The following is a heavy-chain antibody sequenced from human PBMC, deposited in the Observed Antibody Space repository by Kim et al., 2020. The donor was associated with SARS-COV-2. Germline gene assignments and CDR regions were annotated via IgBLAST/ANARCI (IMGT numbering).Heavy chain of an antibody. CDR3: AGSSYDFWSGYPAEYFQH. CDR2: ISAYNGNT. Sequence: ASVKVSCKASGYTFTSYGISWVRQAPGQGLEWMGWISAYNGNTNYAQKLQGRVTMTTDTYTSTAYMELRSLRSDDTAVYYCAGSSYDFWSGYPAEYFQHWGQGTLVTVSS. J-gene: IGHJ1*01. CDR1: GYTFTSYG. D-gene: IGHD3-3*01. V-gene: IGHV1-18*01.